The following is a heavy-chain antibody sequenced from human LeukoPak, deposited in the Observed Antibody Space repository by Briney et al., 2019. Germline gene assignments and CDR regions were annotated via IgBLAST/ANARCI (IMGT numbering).Heavy chain of an antibody. CDR2: ISSSSSTI. CDR3: ARDYDMVVNAENAFDI. CDR1: GFTFSSYS. D-gene: IGHD2-21*01. Sequence: GGSLRLSCAASGFTFSSYSMNWVRQAPGEGLEWVSYISSSSSTIYYADSVKGRFTISRDNAKNSLYLQMNSLRDEDTAVYYCARDYDMVVNAENAFDIWGQGTMVTVSS. V-gene: IGHV3-48*02. J-gene: IGHJ3*02.